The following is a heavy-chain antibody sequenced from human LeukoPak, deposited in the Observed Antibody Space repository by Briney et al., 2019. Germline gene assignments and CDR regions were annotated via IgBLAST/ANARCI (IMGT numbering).Heavy chain of an antibody. V-gene: IGHV6-1*01. J-gene: IGHJ4*02. CDR1: GDTFSSNSAA. CDR3: ARGSGLAWELPRFDY. D-gene: IGHD1-7*01. CDR2: TYYRSKWYS. Sequence: SQTLSLSCAISGDTFSSNSAAWDWIRQSPSRGLEWLGSTYYRSKWYSDFAISMRSRITISPDTSKNQFSLHLTSVTPGDTALYYCARGSGLAWELPRFDYWGQGALVTVSA.